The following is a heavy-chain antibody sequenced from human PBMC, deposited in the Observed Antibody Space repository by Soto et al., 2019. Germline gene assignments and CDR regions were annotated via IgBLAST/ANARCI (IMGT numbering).Heavy chain of an antibody. Sequence: LRLSCAASGLTFSSYDMHWVRQATGKGLEWVSAIGTAGDTYYPGSVKGRFTISRENAKNSLYLQMNSLRAGDTAVYYCARGSRGWGYYYGMDVWGQGTTVTVSS. J-gene: IGHJ6*02. CDR3: ARGSRGWGYYYGMDV. CDR2: IGTAGDT. CDR1: GLTFSSYD. D-gene: IGHD1-26*01. V-gene: IGHV3-13*01.